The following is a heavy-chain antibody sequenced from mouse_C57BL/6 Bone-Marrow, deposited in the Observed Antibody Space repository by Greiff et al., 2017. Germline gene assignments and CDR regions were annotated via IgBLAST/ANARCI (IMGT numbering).Heavy chain of an antibody. V-gene: IGHV1-15*01. CDR3: TRSGTGVDY. J-gene: IGHJ2*01. CDR2: IDPETGGT. Sequence: VQLQQSGAELVRPGASVTLSCKASGYTFTDYEMHWVKQTPVHGLEWIGAIDPETGGTAYNQKFKGKAILTADKSSSTAYMELRSLTSEDSAVYYCTRSGTGVDYWGQGTTLTVSS. D-gene: IGHD4-1*01. CDR1: GYTFTDYE.